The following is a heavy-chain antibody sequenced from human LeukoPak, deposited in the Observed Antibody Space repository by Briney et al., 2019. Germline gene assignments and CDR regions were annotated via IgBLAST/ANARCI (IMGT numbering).Heavy chain of an antibody. J-gene: IGHJ5*02. Sequence: GGSLRLSCAAAGFTFSDYYRSWSRLAPGKGLEWVSYISSSGSTIYYADSVKGRFTISRDNAKNSLYLQMNSLRFVNTAENYLAKYKYYDLWSDYYLCDPWGQGTLVTVSS. V-gene: IGHV3-11*04. CDR1: GFTFSDYY. CDR2: ISSSGSTI. D-gene: IGHD3-3*01. CDR3: AKYKYYDLWSDYYLCDP.